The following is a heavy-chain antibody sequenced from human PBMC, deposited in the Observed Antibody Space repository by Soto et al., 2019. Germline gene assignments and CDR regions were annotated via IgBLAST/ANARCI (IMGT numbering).Heavy chain of an antibody. D-gene: IGHD6-13*01. J-gene: IGHJ6*02. CDR3: AKGRLKQQLVSDVYGMDV. V-gene: IGHV3-43D*04. CDR1: GFTFDYYA. CDR2: ISWDGGST. Sequence: GGSLRLSCAASGFTFDYYAMHWFRHAPGKGLEWVSLISWDGGSTYYADSVKGRFTISRDNSKNSLYLQMNSLRAEDTALYYCAKGRLKQQLVSDVYGMDVWGQGTTVTVSS.